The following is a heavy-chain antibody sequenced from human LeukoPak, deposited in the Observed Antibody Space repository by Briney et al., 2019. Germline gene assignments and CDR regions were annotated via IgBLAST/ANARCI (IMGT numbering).Heavy chain of an antibody. CDR3: ATEFNRGLYEGQYFDY. CDR1: GYTLTELS. CDR2: FDPEDGET. J-gene: IGHJ4*02. D-gene: IGHD1-14*01. Sequence: ASVKVSCKVSGYTLTELSMHWVRQAPGKGLEWMGGFDPEDGETIYAQKFQGRVTMTEDTSTDTAYMELSSLRSEDTAVYYCATEFNRGLYEGQYFDYWGQGTLVTVSS. V-gene: IGHV1-24*01.